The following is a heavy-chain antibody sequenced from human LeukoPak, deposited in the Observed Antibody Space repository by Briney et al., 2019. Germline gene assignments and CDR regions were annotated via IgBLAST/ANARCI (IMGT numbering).Heavy chain of an antibody. CDR3: ARDSRANWFDP. CDR2: IYYSGST. Sequence: SETLSLTCTVSGGSISSSSYYWGWIRQPPGKGLEWIGSIYYSGSTYYNPSLKSRVTISVDTSKNQFSLTLSSVTAADTAVYYCARDSRANWFDPWGQGTLVTVSS. V-gene: IGHV4-39*07. J-gene: IGHJ5*02. CDR1: GGSISSSSYY.